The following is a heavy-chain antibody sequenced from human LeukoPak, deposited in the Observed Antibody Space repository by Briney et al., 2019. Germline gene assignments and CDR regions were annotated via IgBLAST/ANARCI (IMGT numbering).Heavy chain of an antibody. D-gene: IGHD3-10*01. CDR2: INPNSGGT. J-gene: IGHJ4*02. CDR1: GYTFTVYY. CDR3: ARAATKWFGASIGDY. V-gene: IGHV1-2*02. Sequence: ASVKVSCKASGYTFTVYYMHWVRQAPGQGLEWMGWINPNSGGTNYAQKFQVRVTMTRDTSISTAYMELSRLRSDDTAVYYCARAATKWFGASIGDYWGQGTLVTVSS.